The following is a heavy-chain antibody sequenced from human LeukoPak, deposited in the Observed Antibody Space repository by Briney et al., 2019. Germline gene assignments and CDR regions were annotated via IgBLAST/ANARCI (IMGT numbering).Heavy chain of an antibody. Sequence: ASVKVSCKASGYTFTAYYMHWVRQAPGQGLEWMGWIDTNSGGTNYAQKFQGRVTITRDTSIGTAYMELSSLISDDTAVYYCASEAFCAGGSCYLHRVASWGPGTPVTVSS. CDR2: IDTNSGGT. D-gene: IGHD2-15*01. V-gene: IGHV1-2*02. J-gene: IGHJ4*02. CDR3: ASEAFCAGGSCYLHRVAS. CDR1: GYTFTAYY.